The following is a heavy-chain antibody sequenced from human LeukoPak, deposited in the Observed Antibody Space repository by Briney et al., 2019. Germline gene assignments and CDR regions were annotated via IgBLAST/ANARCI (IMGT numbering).Heavy chain of an antibody. Sequence: PGGSLRLSCAASGLTFSSYAMMWLRQAPGKGREWVGFIRSQSYGWTTQYAASLKGRIVITRDDSKNTAYLQMNSLKSEDTATYFCTRGRLGLAGYYFDYWGQGTLVTVSS. D-gene: IGHD3/OR15-3a*01. CDR2: IRSQSYGWTT. V-gene: IGHV3-49*03. CDR1: GLTFSSYA. CDR3: TRGRLGLAGYYFDY. J-gene: IGHJ4*02.